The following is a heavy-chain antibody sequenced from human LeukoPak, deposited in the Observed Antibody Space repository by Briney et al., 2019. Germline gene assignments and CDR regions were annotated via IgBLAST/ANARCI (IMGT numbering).Heavy chain of an antibody. CDR1: GGSISSYY. CDR2: IYYSGST. Sequence: SETLSLTCTVSGGSISSYYWSCIRQPPGKGLEWIGYIYYSGSTKYNPSLRSRVTISADTSKNQFSLKLSSVTAADTAVYYCARHLRGEQQLSGFDYWGQGTPVTVSS. CDR3: ARHLRGEQQLSGFDY. J-gene: IGHJ4*02. D-gene: IGHD6-13*01. V-gene: IGHV4-59*08.